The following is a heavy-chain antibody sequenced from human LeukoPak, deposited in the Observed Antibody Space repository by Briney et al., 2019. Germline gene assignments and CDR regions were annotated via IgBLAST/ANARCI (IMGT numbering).Heavy chain of an antibody. V-gene: IGHV4-39*01. Sequence: SETLSLTCTVSGGSISSSSYYWGWIRQPPGKGLEWIGSIYYSGSTYYNPSLKGRVTISVDTSKNQFSLKLSSVTAADTAVYYCARHSRFDFWSGYLWYFDYWGQGTLVTVSS. D-gene: IGHD3-3*01. CDR1: GGSISSSSYY. CDR3: ARHSRFDFWSGYLWYFDY. J-gene: IGHJ4*02. CDR2: IYYSGST.